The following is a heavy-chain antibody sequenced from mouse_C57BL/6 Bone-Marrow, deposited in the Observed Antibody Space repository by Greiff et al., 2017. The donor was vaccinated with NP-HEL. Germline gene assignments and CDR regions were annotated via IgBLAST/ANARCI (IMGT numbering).Heavy chain of an antibody. D-gene: IGHD3-2*02. CDR1: EYEFPSHD. CDR2: INSDGGST. Sequence: DVQLQESGGGLVQPGESLKLSCESNEYEFPSHDMSWVRKTPEKRLELVAAINSDGGSTYYPDTMERRFIISRDNTKKTLYLQMSSLRSEDTALYYCARQLRLIRDYFDYWGQGTTLTVSS. V-gene: IGHV5-2*01. J-gene: IGHJ2*01. CDR3: ARQLRLIRDYFDY.